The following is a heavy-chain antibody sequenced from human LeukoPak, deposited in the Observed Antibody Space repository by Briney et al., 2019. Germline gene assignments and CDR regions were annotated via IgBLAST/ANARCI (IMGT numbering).Heavy chain of an antibody. CDR2: IYHGGST. D-gene: IGHD3-10*01. CDR1: GASITTGAYY. Sequence: SETLSLTCTVSGASITTGAYYWTYIRQSPGKDLEWIGYIYHGGSTYYNPSLKSRVTISIDRPKNQFSLRLTSVTAADTAVYYCARINYYGSGLDLWGQGALVTVSS. J-gene: IGHJ5*02. CDR3: ARINYYGSGLDL. V-gene: IGHV4-30-2*06.